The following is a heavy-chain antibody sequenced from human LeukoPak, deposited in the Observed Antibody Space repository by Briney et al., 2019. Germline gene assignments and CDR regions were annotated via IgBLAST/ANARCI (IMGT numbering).Heavy chain of an antibody. CDR2: INPNSGGT. V-gene: IGHV1-2*06. J-gene: IGHJ3*02. D-gene: IGHD2-15*01. Sequence: ASVKVSCKASGGTFSSYAISWVRQAPGQGLEWMGRINPNSGGTNRAQKFQGRVTMTRDTSISTAYMELSRLRADDTAIYYCARSGGSSDAFDIWGQATMVTVSS. CDR3: ARSGGSSDAFDI. CDR1: GGTFSSYA.